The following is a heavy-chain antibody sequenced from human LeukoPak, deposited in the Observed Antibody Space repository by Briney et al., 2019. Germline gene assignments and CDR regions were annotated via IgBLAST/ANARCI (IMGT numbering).Heavy chain of an antibody. CDR2: IIPIFGTA. CDR3: AGGYDFWSGYPHFDY. Sequence: SVKVSCKASGGTLSSYAVSWVRQAPGQGLEWWGGIIPIFGTANYAQKFQGRVTITADESTSTAYMELSSLRSEDTAVYYCAGGYDFWSGYPHFDYWGQGTLVTVSS. V-gene: IGHV1-69*13. CDR1: GGTLSSYA. D-gene: IGHD3-3*01. J-gene: IGHJ4*02.